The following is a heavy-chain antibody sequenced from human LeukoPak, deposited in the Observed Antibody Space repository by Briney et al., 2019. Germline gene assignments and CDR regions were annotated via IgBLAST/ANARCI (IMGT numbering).Heavy chain of an antibody. CDR2: VKSKTDGATT. CDR1: GFTFSTYA. CDR3: TTDREYCSGGSCYHNYYYYGVGV. Sequence: GGSLRLSCAASGFTFSTYAMSWVRQAPGKGLEWVGRVKSKTDGATTDYAAPVKGRFTISRDDSKNTLYLQMNSLKGEDTAVYYCTTDREYCSGGSCYHNYYYYGVGVWGQGTTVTVSS. V-gene: IGHV3-15*01. J-gene: IGHJ6*02. D-gene: IGHD2-15*01.